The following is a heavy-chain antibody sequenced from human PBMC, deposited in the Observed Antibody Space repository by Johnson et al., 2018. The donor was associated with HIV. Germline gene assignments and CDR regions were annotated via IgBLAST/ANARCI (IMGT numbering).Heavy chain of an antibody. V-gene: IGHV3-13*01. J-gene: IGHJ3*01. CDR1: GFTFDDYG. CDR2: IGTAGDT. CDR3: ARDGESQQLPLGDAFDV. Sequence: MQLLESGGGVVQPGGSLRLSCAASGFTFDDYGMSWVRQATGKGLEWVSAIGTAGDTYYPGSVKGRFTISRENAKNSLYLQMSSLKVEDTAMYYCARDGESQQLPLGDAFDVWGQGTMVIVSS. D-gene: IGHD6-13*01.